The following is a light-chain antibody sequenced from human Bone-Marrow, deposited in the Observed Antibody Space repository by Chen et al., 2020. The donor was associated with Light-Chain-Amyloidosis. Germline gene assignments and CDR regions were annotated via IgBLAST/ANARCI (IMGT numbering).Light chain of an antibody. CDR1: NLRDKD. CDR2: QVT. CDR3: QAWDSSTWV. Sequence: YELSQPASVSVSPGQTASISCSGENLRDKDANWYQQKPGQSPVLVIHQVTKRPSGVPERISGCKSGNTATLTSSGTQARDEADYDCQAWDSSTWVFGGGTKLSVL. V-gene: IGLV3-1*01. J-gene: IGLJ3*02.